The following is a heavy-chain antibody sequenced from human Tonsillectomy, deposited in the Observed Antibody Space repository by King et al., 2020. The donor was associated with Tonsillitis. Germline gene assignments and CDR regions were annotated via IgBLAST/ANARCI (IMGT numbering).Heavy chain of an antibody. Sequence: VQLVESGGGLVKPGWSLRLSCAASGFTFSDYTINWVRQAPGKGLEWVSSISSNGRYIYYADSVKGRFTISRDNAKNSLFLQMNSLTAEDTAVYYCARDRLSGDHWGQGILVTVSS. J-gene: IGHJ4*02. CDR1: GFTFSDYT. CDR2: ISSNGRYI. D-gene: IGHD2-21*02. CDR3: ARDRLSGDH. V-gene: IGHV3-21*01.